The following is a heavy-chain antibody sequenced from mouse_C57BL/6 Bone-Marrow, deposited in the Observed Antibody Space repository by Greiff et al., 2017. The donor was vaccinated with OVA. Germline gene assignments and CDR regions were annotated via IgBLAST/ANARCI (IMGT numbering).Heavy chain of an antibody. J-gene: IGHJ2*01. Sequence: EVQRVESEGGLVQPGSSMKLSCTASGFTFSDYYMAWVRQVPEKGLEWVANINYDGSSTYYLDSLKSRFIISRDNAKNILYLQMSSLKSEDTATYYCAREGDDGYYGYFDYWGQGTTLTVSS. V-gene: IGHV5-16*01. CDR3: AREGDDGYYGYFDY. CDR2: INYDGSST. D-gene: IGHD2-3*01. CDR1: GFTFSDYY.